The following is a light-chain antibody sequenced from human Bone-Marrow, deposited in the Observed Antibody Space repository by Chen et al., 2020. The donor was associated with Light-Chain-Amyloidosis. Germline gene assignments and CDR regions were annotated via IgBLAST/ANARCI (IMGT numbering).Light chain of an antibody. V-gene: IGLV3-21*02. CDR1: NIGSTS. Sequence: SYVLTQPSSVSVAPGQTATIACGGNNIGSTSVHWYQQTPGQAPLLVVYDDTDRPSGIPERLSGANAGNTANLTISGVEAGEEADYYCQVWDRSSDRPVFGGGTKLTVL. CDR2: DDT. J-gene: IGLJ3*02. CDR3: QVWDRSSDRPV.